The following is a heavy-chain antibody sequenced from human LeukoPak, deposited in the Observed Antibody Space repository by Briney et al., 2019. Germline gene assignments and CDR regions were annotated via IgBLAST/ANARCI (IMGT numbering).Heavy chain of an antibody. D-gene: IGHD1-26*01. V-gene: IGHV3-7*01. CDR2: MNEDGSDK. Sequence: GGSLRLSCAASGFTLSDYWMSWVRQAPGKGLEWVANMNEDGSDKNYVDSVKGRFTISRDDAKNSLHLQMDSLRAEDTAVYYCARDSGSYLFYFDYWGQGTLVTVSS. J-gene: IGHJ4*02. CDR1: GFTLSDYW. CDR3: ARDSGSYLFYFDY.